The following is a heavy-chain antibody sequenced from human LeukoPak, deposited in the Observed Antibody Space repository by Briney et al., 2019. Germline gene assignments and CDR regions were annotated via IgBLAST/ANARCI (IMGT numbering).Heavy chain of an antibody. V-gene: IGHV3-23*01. CDR1: GFTFSSYA. CDR3: TRDFDFSSAI. CDR2: ISASGGST. D-gene: IGHD3-3*01. Sequence: PGGSLRLSCAASGFTFSSYAMGWVRQAPGKGLEWVSAISASGGSTHYADSVKGRFTTSRDNAKNTLFLQMNSLRAEDTAVYYCTRDFDFSSAIWGQGTLVTVSS. J-gene: IGHJ4*02.